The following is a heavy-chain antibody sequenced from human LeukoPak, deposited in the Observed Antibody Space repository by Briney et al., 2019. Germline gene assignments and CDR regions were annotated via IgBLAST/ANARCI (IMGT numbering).Heavy chain of an antibody. J-gene: IGHJ4*02. Sequence: ASVKVSCKASGYTFTSYGISWVRQAPGQGLEWMGWISAYNGNTNYAQKLQGRVTMTTDTATSTAYMELRSLRSDDTAVYYCARDSGDYDFWSGYFDWGQGTLVTVSS. V-gene: IGHV1-18*01. CDR3: ARDSGDYDFWSGYFD. CDR1: GYTFTSYG. CDR2: ISAYNGNT. D-gene: IGHD3-3*01.